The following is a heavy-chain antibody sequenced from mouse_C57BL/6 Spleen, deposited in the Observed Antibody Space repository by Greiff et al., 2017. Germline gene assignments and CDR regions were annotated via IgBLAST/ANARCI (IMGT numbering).Heavy chain of an antibody. Sequence: VQLQQPGAELVKPGDSVKLSCKASGYTFTSYWMHWVKQRPGQGLEWIGMIHPNSGSTNYNEKFKSKATLTVDKSSSTAYMQLSSLTSEDSAVYYCARGYSNYGGNYFDYWGQGTTLTVSS. J-gene: IGHJ2*01. D-gene: IGHD2-5*01. CDR3: ARGYSNYGGNYFDY. V-gene: IGHV1-64*01. CDR1: GYTFTSYW. CDR2: IHPNSGST.